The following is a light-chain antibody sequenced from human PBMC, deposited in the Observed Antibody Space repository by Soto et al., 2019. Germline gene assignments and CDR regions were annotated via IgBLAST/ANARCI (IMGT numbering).Light chain of an antibody. CDR3: LQSLPPPPT. Sequence: DVVMTQSPLSLPVTPGEPASISCRSSQSLLHSNGNNYLDWYLQKPGQSPQLLIYLASNRASGVXDXXLARGSGTDFTLNISTVEADDVRLYSYLQSLPPPPTFGQGTKVEI. CDR1: QSLLHSNGNNY. V-gene: IGKV2-28*01. CDR2: LAS. J-gene: IGKJ1*01.